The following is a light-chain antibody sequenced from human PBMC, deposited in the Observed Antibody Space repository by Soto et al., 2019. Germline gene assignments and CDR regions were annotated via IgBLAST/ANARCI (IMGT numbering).Light chain of an antibody. CDR1: QSINKW. J-gene: IGKJ4*01. V-gene: IGKV1-5*01. Sequence: IQMTQSPSTLSFSVGERVTLTCRASQSINKWLAWYQQKSGRAPKLLIYDAATLPSGVPSRFSGTGSGTDFSLTISSLQPEDFATYYCQQYSNGYCFGRGTRVDIK. CDR3: QQYSNGYC. CDR2: DAA.